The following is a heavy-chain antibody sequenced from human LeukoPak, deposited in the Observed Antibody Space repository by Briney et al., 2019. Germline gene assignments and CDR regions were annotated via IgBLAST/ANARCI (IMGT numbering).Heavy chain of an antibody. D-gene: IGHD3-3*01. CDR3: ARVFTPNLIFPRQKNAFDI. CDR2: ISYDGSNK. J-gene: IGHJ3*02. Sequence: GRSLRLSCAASGFTFSSYTMHWVRQAPGKGLGWVALISYDGSNKYYADSVKGRFTISRDTSKNTLYLQMNSLRADDTAVYYCARVFTPNLIFPRQKNAFDIWGQGTMVTVSS. V-gene: IGHV3-30*04. CDR1: GFTFSSYT.